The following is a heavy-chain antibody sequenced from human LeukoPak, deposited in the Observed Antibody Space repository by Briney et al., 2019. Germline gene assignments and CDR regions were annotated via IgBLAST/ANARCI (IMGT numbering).Heavy chain of an antibody. D-gene: IGHD5-12*01. CDR2: IYTGGTT. CDR3: ARDPKVWLPDY. CDR1: GFSVSSTY. J-gene: IGHJ4*02. Sequence: GGSLRLSCAASGFSVSSTYMNWVRQAPGKGLEWVSVIYTGGTTYYADSVKGRFTISRDNSKNTLYLQMNSLRVEDTGVYYCARDPKVWLPDYWGQGTLVTVSS. V-gene: IGHV3-66*01.